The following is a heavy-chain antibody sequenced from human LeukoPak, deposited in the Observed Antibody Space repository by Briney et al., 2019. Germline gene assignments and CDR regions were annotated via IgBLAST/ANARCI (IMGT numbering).Heavy chain of an antibody. V-gene: IGHV4-59*01. CDR3: ARDGANPRQGDYLFDY. J-gene: IGHJ4*02. Sequence: SETLSLTCTVSGGSINSYYWSWVRQPPGKGLEGIGYIYYSGGTNYNPSLKSRVTISVDPSKNQFSLKLSSVTAADTAVYYCARDGANPRQGDYLFDYWGQGTLVTVSS. D-gene: IGHD4-17*01. CDR1: GGSINSYY. CDR2: IYYSGGT.